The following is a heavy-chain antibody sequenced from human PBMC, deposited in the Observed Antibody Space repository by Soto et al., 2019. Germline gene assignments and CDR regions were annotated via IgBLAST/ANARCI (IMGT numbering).Heavy chain of an antibody. CDR2: IIPIFGTA. CDR1: GGTFSSYA. D-gene: IGHD2-15*01. Sequence: SVKVSCKASGGTFSSYAISWVRQAPGQGLDWMGGIIPIFGTANYAQKFQGRVTITADESTSTAYMELSSLRSEDTAVYYCAREDIVVVVAATNYYGMDVWGQGTTVTVSS. CDR3: AREDIVVVVAATNYYGMDV. J-gene: IGHJ6*02. V-gene: IGHV1-69*13.